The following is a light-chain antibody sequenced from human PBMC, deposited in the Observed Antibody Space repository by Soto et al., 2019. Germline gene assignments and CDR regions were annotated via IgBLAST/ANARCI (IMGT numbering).Light chain of an antibody. V-gene: IGKV2-24*01. J-gene: IGKJ2*01. CDR2: KIS. CDR1: QSLVHGDGNTY. CDR3: MQATQFPGT. Sequence: DIVMTQTPLSSPVTLGQPASISCRSSQSLVHGDGNTYLSWLQQRPGQPPRLLIYKISKRSSGDPDRFISSGAVTDFTLKSSKVEAEDVGVYYCMQATQFPGTFGQGTRLEIK.